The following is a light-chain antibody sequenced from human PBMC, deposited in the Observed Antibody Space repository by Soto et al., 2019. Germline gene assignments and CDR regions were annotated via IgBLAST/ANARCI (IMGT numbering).Light chain of an antibody. CDR2: DAS. CDR1: QSVSTF. J-gene: IGKJ4*01. CDR3: HQRSNWPPLT. Sequence: EIVLTQSPATLSLSPGERATLSCRASQSVSTFLAWYQQTPGQPPRLVIYDASRRSTGIPSRFCGSGSGIAFSLTISSLEPEDFAIYYGHQRSNWPPLTFGGGTKVEIK. V-gene: IGKV3-11*01.